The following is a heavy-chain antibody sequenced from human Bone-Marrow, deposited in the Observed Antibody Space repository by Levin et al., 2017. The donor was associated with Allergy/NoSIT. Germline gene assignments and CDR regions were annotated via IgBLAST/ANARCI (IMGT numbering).Heavy chain of an antibody. V-gene: IGHV3-30-3*01. D-gene: IGHD6-19*01. J-gene: IGHJ5*01. CDR2: IPHDGANT. CDR1: GFTFSNFA. Sequence: GGSLRLSCAASGFTFSNFAMHWVRQAPGKGLEWVAAIPHDGANTYYTDSVRGRFTISRDNSKNTLFVEMNSLRVEDTAVHYCARGPGLAVGKGYFDSWGQGTLVTVSS. CDR3: ARGPGLAVGKGYFDS.